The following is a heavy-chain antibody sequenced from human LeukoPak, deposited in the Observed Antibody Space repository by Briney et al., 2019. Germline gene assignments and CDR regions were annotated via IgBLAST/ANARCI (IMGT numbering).Heavy chain of an antibody. V-gene: IGHV2-70*04. J-gene: IGHJ4*02. CDR3: ARSYMVRGVSFDY. Sequence: SGPALVKPTQTLTLTCTFSGFSLSTSGMPVSWIRQPPGKALEWLARIDWADDKFYSTSLKTRLTIYKDTSKNQVVLTMTNMDPLDTATYYCARSYMVRGVSFDYWGQGTLVTVSS. D-gene: IGHD3-10*01. CDR1: GFSLSTSGMP. CDR2: IDWADDK.